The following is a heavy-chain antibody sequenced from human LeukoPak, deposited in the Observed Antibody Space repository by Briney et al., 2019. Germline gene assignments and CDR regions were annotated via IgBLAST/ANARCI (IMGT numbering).Heavy chain of an antibody. J-gene: IGHJ4*02. CDR2: IYYSGST. CDR1: GGSISSYY. V-gene: IGHV4-59*08. Sequence: SETLSLTCTVSGGSISSYYWSWIRQPPGKGLEWIGYIYYSGSTNYNPSLKSRVTISVDTSKNQFSLKLSSVTAADTAVYYCARLPDYYDSSGYYYDYWGQGTPVTVSS. D-gene: IGHD3-22*01. CDR3: ARLPDYYDSSGYYYDY.